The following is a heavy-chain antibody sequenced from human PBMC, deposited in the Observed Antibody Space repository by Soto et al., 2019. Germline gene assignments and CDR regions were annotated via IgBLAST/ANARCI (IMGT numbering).Heavy chain of an antibody. D-gene: IGHD3-10*01. CDR3: TRLHPDLEVAATGSGDY. CDR2: IRSRANSYRT. Sequence: GGSLRLSCAASGFSFSASAMHWVRQASGGGLEWVGRIRSRANSYRTAYNPSGKGRFTISRDDSTNTAYLQMYSLRTEDTAVYYCTRLHPDLEVAATGSGDYWGQGTLVTVSS. V-gene: IGHV3-73*01. CDR1: GFSFSASA. J-gene: IGHJ4*02.